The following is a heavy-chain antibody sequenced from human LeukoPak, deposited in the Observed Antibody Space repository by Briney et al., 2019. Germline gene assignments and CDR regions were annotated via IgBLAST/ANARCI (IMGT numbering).Heavy chain of an antibody. V-gene: IGHV4-34*01. CDR3: ASGILTGYYFY. Sequence: SETLSLTCAVYGGPFSGYYWSWIRQPPGKGLEWIGEINHSGSTNYNPSLKSRVTISVDTSKNQFSLKLSSVTAADTAVYYCASGILTGYYFYWGQGTLVTVSS. D-gene: IGHD3-9*01. CDR1: GGPFSGYY. CDR2: INHSGST. J-gene: IGHJ4*02.